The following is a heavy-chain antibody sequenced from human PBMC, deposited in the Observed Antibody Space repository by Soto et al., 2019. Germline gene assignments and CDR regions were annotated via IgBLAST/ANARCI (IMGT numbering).Heavy chain of an antibody. J-gene: IGHJ6*02. CDR2: IYYSGST. CDR3: ARDPFPRDYGMDV. Sequence: SETLSLTCTVSGGSISSGDYYWSWIRQPPGKGLEWIGYIYYSGSTYYNPSLKSRVTISVDTSKNQFSLKLSSVTAADTAVYYCARDPFPRDYGMDVWGQGTTVTVSS. CDR1: GGSISSGDYY. D-gene: IGHD3-10*01. V-gene: IGHV4-30-4*01.